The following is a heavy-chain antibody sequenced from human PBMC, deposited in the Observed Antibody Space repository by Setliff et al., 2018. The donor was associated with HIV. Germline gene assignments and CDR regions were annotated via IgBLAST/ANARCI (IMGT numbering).Heavy chain of an antibody. CDR1: GGSISSHY. CDR2: IYYNGST. Sequence: PSETLSLTCTVSGGSISSHYWSWIRQPPGKGLEWIGYIYYNGSTNYNPSLKSRVTISVDTSRNQFSLKLSSVTAADTAVYYCARLWLRGPPTWGQGTMVTVSS. J-gene: IGHJ3*01. V-gene: IGHV4-59*11. D-gene: IGHD5-12*01. CDR3: ARLWLRGPPT.